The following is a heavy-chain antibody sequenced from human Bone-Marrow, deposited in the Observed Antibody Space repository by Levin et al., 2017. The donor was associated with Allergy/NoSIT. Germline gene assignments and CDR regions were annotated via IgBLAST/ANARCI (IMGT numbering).Heavy chain of an antibody. CDR1: GYSLTELA. J-gene: IGHJ4*02. CDR3: AAPSISPLTDFWGDGFDH. V-gene: IGHV1-24*01. CDR2: FDPEDGET. D-gene: IGHD7-27*01. Sequence: GESLKISCKVSGYSLTELAMHWVRQAPGKGLEWMGGFDPEDGETIYARKFQGRVTMTEDASSDTAYMELSSLISEDSAIYYCAAPSISPLTDFWGDGFDHWGQGTLVTVSS.